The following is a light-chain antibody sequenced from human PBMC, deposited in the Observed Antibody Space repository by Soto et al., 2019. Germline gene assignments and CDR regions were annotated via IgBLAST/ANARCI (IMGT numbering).Light chain of an antibody. V-gene: IGKV2-24*01. CDR1: QSLVHRDGNTY. Sequence: DTVMTQTPLSLSVTLGQPASISCRSSQSLVHRDGNTYLSWLQQRPGQPPRLLIYKTSNRFSGVPDRFSGSGAGTDFTLKISRVAADDVWIYYCMQVTHFPRVSCGPGTKVDIK. CDR2: KTS. CDR3: MQVTHFPRVS. J-gene: IGKJ3*01.